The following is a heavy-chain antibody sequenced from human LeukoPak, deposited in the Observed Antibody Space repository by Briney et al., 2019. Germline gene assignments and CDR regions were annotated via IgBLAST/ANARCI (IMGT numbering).Heavy chain of an antibody. V-gene: IGHV1-2*02. CDR3: ARDRCSSWYFDY. J-gene: IGHJ4*02. D-gene: IGHD6-13*01. CDR2: INPSTGDT. Sequence: ASVTVSCKASGYSFTGYYIHWVRQAPGQGLEWMGWINPSTGDTNYAQKFQGRVAMTRDTSITTAYMEMTRLTSDDTAVYYCARDRCSSWYFDYWGQGTLVTVSS. CDR1: GYSFTGYY.